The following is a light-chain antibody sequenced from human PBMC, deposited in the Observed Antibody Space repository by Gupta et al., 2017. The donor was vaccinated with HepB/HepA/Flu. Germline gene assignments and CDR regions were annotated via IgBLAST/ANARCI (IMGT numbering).Light chain of an antibody. CDR3: HSADSSGTIAV. Sequence: SHELPQPPSVPVSPGQTARITCSGDALPKQYAYWYQQKPGQAPVLVIYNDSERPSGIPERFSGSSSGTTVTFTISGVQAEDEADDYCHSADSSGTIAVFGGGTKLTVL. CDR2: NDS. V-gene: IGLV3-25*03. CDR1: ALPKQY. J-gene: IGLJ3*02.